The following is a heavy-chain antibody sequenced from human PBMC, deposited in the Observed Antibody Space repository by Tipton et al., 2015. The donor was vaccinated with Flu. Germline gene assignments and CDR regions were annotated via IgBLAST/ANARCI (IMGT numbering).Heavy chain of an antibody. J-gene: IGHJ6*02. CDR1: GGPISSYY. D-gene: IGHD5-18*01. Sequence: TLSLTCTVSGGPISSYYWSWIRQPPGKGLEWIGYIYYSGRTNYNPSLKSRVTISVDTSKNQFSLKLSSVTAADTAVYYCASASTDTAMAHGDYYYGMDVWAKGPRSPSP. CDR2: IYYSGRT. CDR3: ASASTDTAMAHGDYYYGMDV. V-gene: IGHV4-59*01.